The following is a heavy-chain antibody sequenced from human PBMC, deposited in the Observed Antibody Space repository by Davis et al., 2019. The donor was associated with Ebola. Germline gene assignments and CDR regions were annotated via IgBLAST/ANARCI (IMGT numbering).Heavy chain of an antibody. CDR1: GFTFSDYS. CDR2: ISSGGVTT. CDR3: ARVNLWSRGWGMDV. D-gene: IGHD2-21*01. V-gene: IGHV3-48*02. Sequence: PGGSLRLSCAASGFTFSDYSMSWVRQAPGKGLEWLSYISSGGVTTYYKDSVKGRFSSSRDNAKNSLFLEMNSLRDEDTAVYYCARVNLWSRGWGMDVWGKGTTVTVSS. J-gene: IGHJ6*03.